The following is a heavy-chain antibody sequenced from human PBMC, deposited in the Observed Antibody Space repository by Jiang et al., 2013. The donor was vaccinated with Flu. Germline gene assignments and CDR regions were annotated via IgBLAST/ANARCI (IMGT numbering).Heavy chain of an antibody. Sequence: YYMHWVRQAPGQGFEWMGVINPNGGDPTYAPRFQGRVTMTSNTSAATVYMQLTRLTSEDTAVYYCVREGLLGSTTWYVVGDYWGQGTLVTVSS. D-gene: IGHD6-13*01. CDR1: YY. CDR3: VREGLLGSTTWYVVGDY. CDR2: INPNGGDP. V-gene: IGHV1-46*01. J-gene: IGHJ4*02.